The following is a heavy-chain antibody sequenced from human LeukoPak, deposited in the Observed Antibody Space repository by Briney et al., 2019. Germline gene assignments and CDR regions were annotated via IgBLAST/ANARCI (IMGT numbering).Heavy chain of an antibody. V-gene: IGHV3-15*01. Sequence: GGSQRLSRVASGFTFSYAWMNWVRQAPGKGLEWVGRIKSKSDGGATDYTAPVKGRFTISRDDSENTLYLHMNSLGTEDTGVYYCYTVLVWGGYDAKETDKWGQGTLVTVSS. CDR1: GFTFSYAW. D-gene: IGHD5-12*01. CDR3: YTVLVWGGYDAKETDK. CDR2: IKSKSDGGAT. J-gene: IGHJ4*02.